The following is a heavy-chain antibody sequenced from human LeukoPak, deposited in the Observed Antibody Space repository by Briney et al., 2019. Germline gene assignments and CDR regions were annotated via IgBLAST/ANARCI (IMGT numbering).Heavy chain of an antibody. D-gene: IGHD3-10*01. CDR1: GYTFTSYD. J-gene: IGHJ6*02. CDR2: MNPNSGNT. Sequence: ASVKVSCKASGYTFTSYDINWVRQATGQGLEWMGWMNPNSGNTGYAQKFQGRVTMTRNTSISTACMELSSLRSEDTAVYYCGVQYYYGSGYGMDVWGQGTTVTVSS. V-gene: IGHV1-8*01. CDR3: GVQYYYGSGYGMDV.